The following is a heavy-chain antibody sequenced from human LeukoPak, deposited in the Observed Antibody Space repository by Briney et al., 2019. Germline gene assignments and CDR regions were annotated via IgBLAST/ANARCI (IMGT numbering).Heavy chain of an antibody. Sequence: GGSLTLSCAASGCTISSNYMSWVRQAPGKGLEWVSAISGSGGSTYYADSVKGRFTISRDNSKNTFYLQMNSLRAEDTAVYYCARGVSYGSGSYIGDPWGQGTLVTVSS. CDR2: ISGSGGST. CDR1: GCTISSNY. D-gene: IGHD3-10*01. V-gene: IGHV3-53*01. CDR3: ARGVSYGSGSYIGDP. J-gene: IGHJ5*02.